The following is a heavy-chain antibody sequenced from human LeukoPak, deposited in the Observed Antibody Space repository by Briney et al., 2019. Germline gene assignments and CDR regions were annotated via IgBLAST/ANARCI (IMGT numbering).Heavy chain of an antibody. D-gene: IGHD3-10*01. CDR1: GGSISSGSYY. J-gene: IGHJ6*03. CDR2: IYTSGST. V-gene: IGHV4-61*02. CDR3: ARLKTVRGVRYYYMDV. Sequence: PSETLSLTCTVSGGSISSGSYYWSWIRQPAGKGLEWIGRIYTSGSTNYNPSLKSRVTISVDTSKNQFSLKLSSVTAADTAVYYCARLKTVRGVRYYYMDVWGKGTTVTISS.